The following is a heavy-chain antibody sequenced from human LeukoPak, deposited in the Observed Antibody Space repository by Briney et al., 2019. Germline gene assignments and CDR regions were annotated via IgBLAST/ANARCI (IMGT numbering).Heavy chain of an antibody. Sequence: GTSLRLSCAASGFIFSTHGMHWVRQGPGRGLEWVAIIWYDGSEKYYADSVKGRFTISRDNSKNTLYLQMDSLRAEDTAVYYCARGRGLGSGSYYYYFDSWGQGTLVTVSS. CDR2: IWYDGSEK. CDR1: GFIFSTHG. J-gene: IGHJ4*02. CDR3: ARGRGLGSGSYYYYFDS. D-gene: IGHD3-22*01. V-gene: IGHV3-33*01.